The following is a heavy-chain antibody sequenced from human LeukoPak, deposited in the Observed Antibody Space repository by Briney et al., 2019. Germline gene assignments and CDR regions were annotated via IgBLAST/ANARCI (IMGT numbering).Heavy chain of an antibody. CDR3: ARDLDWILFDY. J-gene: IGHJ4*02. Sequence: GGSLTLSCAASGFTFSTYWMHWVRQAPGKGLVWVARIRPEGTTTAYADSVKGRFTISRDNAKNTLFLQMNSLSAEDTAVYYCARDLDWILFDYWGQGTLVTVSS. CDR2: IRPEGTTT. D-gene: IGHD3-9*01. V-gene: IGHV3-74*03. CDR1: GFTFSTYW.